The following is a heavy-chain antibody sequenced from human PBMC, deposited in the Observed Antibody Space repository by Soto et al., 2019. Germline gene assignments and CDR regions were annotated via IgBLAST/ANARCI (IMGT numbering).Heavy chain of an antibody. Sequence: APVKVSCKASGYTFTSYGISWVRQAPGQGLEWMGWINSYNGNTNYAQKLQGRVTMTTDTSTSTAYMELRSLRSDDTAVYYCAREPVAGIWFDSWGQATLVTVSS. D-gene: IGHD6-19*01. J-gene: IGHJ5*01. CDR1: GYTFTSYG. CDR3: AREPVAGIWFDS. V-gene: IGHV1-18*01. CDR2: INSYNGNT.